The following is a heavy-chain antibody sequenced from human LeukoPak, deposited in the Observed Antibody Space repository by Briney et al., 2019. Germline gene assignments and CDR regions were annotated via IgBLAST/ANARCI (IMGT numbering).Heavy chain of an antibody. CDR1: GFTFSSYG. J-gene: IGHJ4*02. Sequence: GGTLTLSCAASGFTFSSYGMSWVRQAPGKGLEWVSAISGSGGSTYYADSVKGRFTISRDNSKNTLYLQMNSLRAEDTAVYYCAKAYTIGWYYFDYWGQGTLVTVSS. V-gene: IGHV3-23*01. CDR2: ISGSGGST. CDR3: AKAYTIGWYYFDY. D-gene: IGHD6-19*01.